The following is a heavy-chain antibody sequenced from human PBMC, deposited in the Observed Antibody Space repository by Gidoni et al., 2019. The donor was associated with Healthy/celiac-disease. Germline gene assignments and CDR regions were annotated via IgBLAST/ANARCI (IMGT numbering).Heavy chain of an antibody. D-gene: IGHD3-22*01. CDR3: ARHKPIVVVHGDYFDY. V-gene: IGHV4-39*01. J-gene: IGHJ4*02. CDR2: IYYSGST. Sequence: QLQLQESGPGLVKPSETLSLTCTVSGGSISSSSYYWGWIRQPPGKGLEWIGSIYYSGSTYYNPSLKSRVTISVDTSKNQFSLKLSSVTAADTAVYYCARHKPIVVVHGDYFDYWGQGTLVTVSS. CDR1: GGSISSSSYY.